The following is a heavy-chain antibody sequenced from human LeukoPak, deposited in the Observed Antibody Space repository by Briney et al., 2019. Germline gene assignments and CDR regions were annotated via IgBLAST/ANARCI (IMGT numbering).Heavy chain of an antibody. CDR3: ARRLGLGFGEYSNNWFDP. CDR2: IKHDGSEK. D-gene: IGHD3-10*01. V-gene: IGHV3-7*01. CDR1: GFTFSSYW. Sequence: PGGSLRLSCAASGFTFSSYWMSWVRQAPGKGLEWVANIKHDGSEKYYADSVKGRFTISRDNAKNSLYLQMNSLRAEDTAVYYCARRLGLGFGEYSNNWFDPWGQGTLVTVSS. J-gene: IGHJ5*02.